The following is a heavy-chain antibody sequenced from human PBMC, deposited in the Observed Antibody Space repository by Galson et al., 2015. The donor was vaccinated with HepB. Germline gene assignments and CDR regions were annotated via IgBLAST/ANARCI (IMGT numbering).Heavy chain of an antibody. D-gene: IGHD2-2*02. CDR3: ARVASIPDAFDI. Sequence: QSGAEVKKPGESLRVSCKGSGYSFTSYWISWVRQMPGKGLEWMGRIDPSDSYTNYSPSFQGHVTISADKSINTAYLQWSSLKASDTAMYYCARVASIPDAFDIWGQGTMVTVSS. J-gene: IGHJ3*02. CDR1: GYSFTSYW. CDR2: IDPSDSYT. V-gene: IGHV5-10-1*01.